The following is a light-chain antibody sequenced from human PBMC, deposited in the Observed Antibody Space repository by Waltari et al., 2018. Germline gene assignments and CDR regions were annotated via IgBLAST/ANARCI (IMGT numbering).Light chain of an antibody. Sequence: QPALTQPPSASGTPGQWVSVSCSGSSSHIGSNAVNWYQQLPGMAPKLLIYYDNQRPSGVPDRVSGSKSGTSASLAISGLQSEDEADYICAAWDDSLSAYVFGTGTKVTVL. CDR1: SSHIGSNA. CDR3: AAWDDSLSAYV. CDR2: YDN. V-gene: IGLV1-44*01. J-gene: IGLJ1*01.